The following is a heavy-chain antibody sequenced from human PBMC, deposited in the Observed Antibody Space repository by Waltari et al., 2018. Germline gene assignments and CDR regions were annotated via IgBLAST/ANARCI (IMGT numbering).Heavy chain of an antibody. CDR3: ARDPYYYYMDV. CDR2: IYTGGRT. CDR1: GGSISSYY. V-gene: IGHV4-4*07. J-gene: IGHJ6*03. Sequence: QVQLQESGPGLVKPSETLYLTCTVSGGSISSYYWIWIRQPAGKGLEWIGRIYTGGRTNYTPSLQRRVPLSVDPSKIQFSLKLSSVTAAHTAVHYCARDPYYYYMDVWGKGTPVTISS.